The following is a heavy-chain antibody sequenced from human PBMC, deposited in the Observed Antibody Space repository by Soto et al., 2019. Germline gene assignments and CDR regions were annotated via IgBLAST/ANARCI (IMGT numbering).Heavy chain of an antibody. Sequence: QVQLQQWGAGLLKPSETLSLTCAVYGGSFSGFYWTWIRQTPGKGLEGIGEINNRGSTNYNPSHKIRVSISADTSKKQFSLNLTSVTAADTAVYYCARGECSSNYCFTRWALDIWGQGTVVTVSS. J-gene: IGHJ3*02. CDR2: INNRGST. CDR3: ARGECSSNYCFTRWALDI. CDR1: GGSFSGFY. D-gene: IGHD2-2*01. V-gene: IGHV4-34*01.